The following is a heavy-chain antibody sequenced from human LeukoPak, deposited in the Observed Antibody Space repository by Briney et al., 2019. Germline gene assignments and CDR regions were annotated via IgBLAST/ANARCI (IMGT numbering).Heavy chain of an antibody. D-gene: IGHD3-22*01. CDR3: AKSVTMIVVVRGGSLLDC. V-gene: IGHV3-23*01. J-gene: IGHJ4*02. CDR1: GFTFSSYA. Sequence: HPGGSLRLSCAASGFTFSSYAMSWVRQAPGKGLEWVSAISGSGGSTYYADSVKGRFTISRDNSKNTLYLQMNSLRAEDTAVYYCAKSVTMIVVVRGGSLLDCWGQGTLVTVSS. CDR2: ISGSGGST.